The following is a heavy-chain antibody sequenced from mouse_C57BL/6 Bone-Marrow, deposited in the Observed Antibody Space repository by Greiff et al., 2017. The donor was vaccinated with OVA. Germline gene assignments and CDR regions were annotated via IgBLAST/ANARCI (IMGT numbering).Heavy chain of an antibody. CDR2: INPYNGGT. Sequence: EVQLQQSGPVLVKPGASVKMSCKASGYTFTDYYMNWVKQSHGKSLEWIGVINPYNGGTSYNQKFKGKATLTVDKSSSTAYMELNSLTSEDSAVYYWARPRYRKGGWYFDVWGTGTTVTVSS. D-gene: IGHD2-12*01. CDR3: ARPRYRKGGWYFDV. CDR1: GYTFTDYY. V-gene: IGHV1-19*01. J-gene: IGHJ1*03.